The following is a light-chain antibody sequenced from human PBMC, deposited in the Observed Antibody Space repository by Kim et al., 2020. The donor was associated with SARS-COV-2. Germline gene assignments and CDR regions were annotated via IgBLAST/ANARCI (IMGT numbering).Light chain of an antibody. CDR3: QQRSNWHT. V-gene: IGKV3-11*01. J-gene: IGKJ4*01. Sequence: EIVLTQSPATLSLSPGERATLSCRASQSVSSYLAWYQQKPGQAPRLLIYDASNRATGIPARFSGSGSGTDFTLTISSLEPEDFAVYYCQQRSNWHTFGGVTKVDIK. CDR1: QSVSSY. CDR2: DAS.